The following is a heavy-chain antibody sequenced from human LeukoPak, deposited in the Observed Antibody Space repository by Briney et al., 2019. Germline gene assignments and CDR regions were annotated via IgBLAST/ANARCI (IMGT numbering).Heavy chain of an antibody. CDR2: ISSGSSYI. CDR3: ARYGGNAFDV. CDR1: GFTFSSYN. D-gene: IGHD4/OR15-4a*01. Sequence: KAGGSLRLSCAASGFTFSSYNMNWVRQAPGKGLEWVSSISSGSSYIYYADSVQGRFTISRDNAKNSLYLQMNSLRAEDTALYYCARYGGNAFDVWGQGTMVTVSS. J-gene: IGHJ3*01. V-gene: IGHV3-21*01.